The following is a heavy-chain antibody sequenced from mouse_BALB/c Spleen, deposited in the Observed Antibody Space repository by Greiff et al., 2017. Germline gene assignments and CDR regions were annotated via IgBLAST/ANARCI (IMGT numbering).Heavy chain of an antibody. D-gene: IGHD1-1*01. V-gene: IGHV1-74*01. CDR1: GYTFTSYW. CDR2: IDPSNSET. CDR3: ANYYGSSWGYYFDY. Sequence: VQLQQSGPELVRPGASVKMSCKASGYTFTSYWLHWVKQRPGQGLAWIGMIDPSNSETRLNQKFKDKATLNVDKSSNTAYMQLSSLTSEDSAVYYCANYYGSSWGYYFDYWGQGTTLTVSA. J-gene: IGHJ2*01.